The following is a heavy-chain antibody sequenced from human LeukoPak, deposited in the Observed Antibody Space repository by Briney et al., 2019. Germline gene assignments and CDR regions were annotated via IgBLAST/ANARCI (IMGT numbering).Heavy chain of an antibody. CDR2: ISSSGSTI. J-gene: IGHJ4*02. D-gene: IGHD3-16*01. CDR3: VRDILGPFDC. CDR1: GFTFSDYS. Sequence: GGSLRLSCVASGFTFSDYSMNWVRQTPGKGLKWLSYISSSGSTIFYADSVKGRFTVSRDNAKNSLYLQMNSVRAEATAVYYCVRDILGPFDCWGQGTLVTVSS. V-gene: IGHV3-48*01.